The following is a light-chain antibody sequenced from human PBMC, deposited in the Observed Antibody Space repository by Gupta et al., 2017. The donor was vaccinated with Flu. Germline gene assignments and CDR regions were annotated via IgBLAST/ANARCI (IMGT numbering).Light chain of an antibody. Sequence: DIVLTQSPDSLAVSLGERVTINCKSSQNVLYSSNNKNYLAWYQQKPGQPPKMLLSWASTRESGVPDRFTGRGSGTHFTLTISSLQAEDVAVYYCQREVVTPRTFGQGTKVEIK. J-gene: IGKJ1*01. V-gene: IGKV4-1*01. CDR3: QREVVTPRT. CDR2: WAS. CDR1: QNVLYSSNNKNY.